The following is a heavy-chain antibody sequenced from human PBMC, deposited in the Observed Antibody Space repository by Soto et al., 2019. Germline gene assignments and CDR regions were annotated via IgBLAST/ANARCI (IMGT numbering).Heavy chain of an antibody. V-gene: IGHV1-18*04. CDR1: GYTFTSYG. Sequence: ASVKVSCKASGYTFTSYGISWVRQAPGQGFEWMGWISAYNGNTNYAQKLQGRVTMTTDTSTSTAYMELRSLRSDDTAVYYCARVEVWIQLWLPGMDVWGQGTTLTVSS. J-gene: IGHJ6*02. CDR2: ISAYNGNT. D-gene: IGHD5-18*01. CDR3: ARVEVWIQLWLPGMDV.